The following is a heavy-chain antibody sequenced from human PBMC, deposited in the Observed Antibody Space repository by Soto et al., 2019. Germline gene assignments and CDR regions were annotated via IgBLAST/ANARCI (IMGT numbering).Heavy chain of an antibody. V-gene: IGHV1-18*01. J-gene: IGHJ5*02. Sequence: GASVKVSCKASGYTFTSYGISWVRQAPGQGLEWMGWISAYNGNTNYAQKLQGRVTMTTDTSTSTAYMELSSLRSEDTAVYYCARALVDSSGYYWLYHWFDPWGQGTLVTVSS. CDR3: ARALVDSSGYYWLYHWFDP. D-gene: IGHD3-22*01. CDR2: ISAYNGNT. CDR1: GYTFTSYG.